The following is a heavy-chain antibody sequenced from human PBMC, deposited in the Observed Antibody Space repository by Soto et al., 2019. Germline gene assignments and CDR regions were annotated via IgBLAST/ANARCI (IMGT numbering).Heavy chain of an antibody. CDR2: IYPGDSDT. CDR1: GYTFTHYW. V-gene: IGHV5-51*01. J-gene: IGHJ6*02. CDR3: ASSIFYYVMDV. Sequence: GESLKISCKGSGYTFTHYWIGWVRQMPGKGLEWMGIIYPGDSDTKYNPSFQGQVTISADKSITTTYLQWSSLKASDTAIYYCASSIFYYVMDVWGQRSTVIVSS.